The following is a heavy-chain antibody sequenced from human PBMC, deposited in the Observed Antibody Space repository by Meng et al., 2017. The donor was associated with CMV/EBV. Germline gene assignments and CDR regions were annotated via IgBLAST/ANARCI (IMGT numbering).Heavy chain of an antibody. Sequence: ASVKVSCKASGYTFTGYYMHWVRQAPGQGLEWMGWINPNSGGTNYAQKFQGRVTMTRDTSISTAYMELSRLRSDDTAVYYCARDCSSTRRHYYGMDVWGQGTTVTVSS. CDR1: GYTFTGYY. CDR3: ARDCSSTRRHYYGMDV. D-gene: IGHD2-2*01. CDR2: INPNSGGT. V-gene: IGHV1-2*02. J-gene: IGHJ6*02.